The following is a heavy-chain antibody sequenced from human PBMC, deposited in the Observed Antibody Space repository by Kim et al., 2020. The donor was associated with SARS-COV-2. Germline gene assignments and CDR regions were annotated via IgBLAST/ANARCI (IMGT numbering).Heavy chain of an antibody. CDR2: ISGASGAT. Sequence: GGSLRLSCAASGFTFSNSDMSWVRQAPGRGLEWISYISGASGATYYADSVMGRFTISKDSFNNVLYLQINSLRADDTATYYCAAGHLDFGVPDPGGAWGRGARVTVSS. V-gene: IGHV3-23*01. CDR3: AAGHLDFGVPDPGGA. CDR1: GFTFSNSD. J-gene: IGHJ5*02. D-gene: IGHD3-3*01.